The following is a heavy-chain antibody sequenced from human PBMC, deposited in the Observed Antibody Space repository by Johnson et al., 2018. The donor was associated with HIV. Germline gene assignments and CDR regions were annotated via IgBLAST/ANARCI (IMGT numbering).Heavy chain of an antibody. CDR2: ISSGGSSI. CDR3: GKGQSRYLVDAFDI. CDR1: GFVFSDYH. D-gene: IGHD3-22*01. J-gene: IGHJ3*02. Sequence: QVQLVESGGGLVKPGGSLRLSCVISGFVFSDYHMSWVRQAPGKGLEWISYISSGGSSIYYADSVRGRFTIARDNAKNSLYLQMNSLRAEDTALYYCGKGQSRYLVDAFDIWGQGTMVTVSS. V-gene: IGHV3-11*01.